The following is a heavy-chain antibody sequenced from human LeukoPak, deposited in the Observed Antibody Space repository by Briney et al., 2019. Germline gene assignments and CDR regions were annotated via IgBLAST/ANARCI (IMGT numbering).Heavy chain of an antibody. CDR1: GFTFSSCD. Sequence: GGSLRLSCAASGFTFSSCDMHWVRQATGKGLEWVSGIGTAGDTYYPGSVKGRFTISRENAKNSLYLQMNSLRAGDTAVYYCARGSVAGNHAFDIWGQGAMVTVSS. CDR3: ARGSVAGNHAFDI. V-gene: IGHV3-13*01. J-gene: IGHJ3*02. D-gene: IGHD6-19*01. CDR2: IGTAGDT.